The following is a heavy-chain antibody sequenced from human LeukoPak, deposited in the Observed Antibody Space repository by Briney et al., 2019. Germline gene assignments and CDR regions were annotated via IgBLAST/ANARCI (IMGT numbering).Heavy chain of an antibody. J-gene: IGHJ1*01. CDR3: ARDTYCDSPSGRFTQVQY. Sequence: GASVKVSCKGSGYTFTSYGISWVRQAPGHGLEWMGWISAYNGNTNSAQKLPGRVTMTTDTSTSAAYMELRSLRSDDTAVYYCARDTYCDSPSGRFTQVQYWGQGTLVTVSS. CDR2: ISAYNGNT. CDR1: GYTFTSYG. V-gene: IGHV1-18*04. D-gene: IGHD2-2*01.